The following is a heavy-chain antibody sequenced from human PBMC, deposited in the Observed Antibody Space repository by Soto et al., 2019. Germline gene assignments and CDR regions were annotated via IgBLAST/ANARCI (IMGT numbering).Heavy chain of an antibody. D-gene: IGHD3-22*01. J-gene: IGHJ5*02. V-gene: IGHV1-58*01. CDR2: IVVGSGNT. CDR3: AADSSAFYYYDT. CDR1: GFTFTSSA. Sequence: SVKVSCKASGFTFTSSAVQWVRQARGQRLEWIGWIVVGSGNTNYAQKFQERVTITRDMSTSTAYMELSSLRSEDTAVYYCAADSSAFYYYDTWGQGTLVTVS.